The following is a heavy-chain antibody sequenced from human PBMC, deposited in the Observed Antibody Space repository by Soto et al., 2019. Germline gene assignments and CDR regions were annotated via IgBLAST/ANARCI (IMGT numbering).Heavy chain of an antibody. CDR1: SSSISSSNW. V-gene: IGHV4-4*02. J-gene: IGHJ4*02. CDR2: IYHSGGT. Sequence: PSETLSLTCAVSSSSISSSNWWSWVRQPPGKGLECIGEIYHSGGTNYNPSLKSRVTISVDKSKNQFSLKLSSVTAADTAVYYCARSPNLIAVAGAFDYWGQGTRVTVSS. D-gene: IGHD6-19*01. CDR3: ARSPNLIAVAGAFDY.